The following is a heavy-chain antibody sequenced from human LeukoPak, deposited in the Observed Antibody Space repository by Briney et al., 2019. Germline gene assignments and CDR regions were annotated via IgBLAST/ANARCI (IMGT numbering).Heavy chain of an antibody. CDR1: GFIFSSYA. CDR3: AKAGYYYYFDS. D-gene: IGHD3-22*01. J-gene: IGHJ4*02. CDR2: ISGSGVST. Sequence: GGSLRLSCVASGFIFSSYAMSWVRQAPGKGLEWVSGISGSGVSTYYADSVKGRFSISRDNSKNTLYLQMNILRAEDTAVYYCAKAGYYYYFDSWGQGTLVTVS. V-gene: IGHV3-23*01.